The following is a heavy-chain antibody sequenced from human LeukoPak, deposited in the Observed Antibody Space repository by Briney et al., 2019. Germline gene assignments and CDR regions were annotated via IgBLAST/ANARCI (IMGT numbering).Heavy chain of an antibody. D-gene: IGHD5-12*01. CDR1: GYSFTSYW. J-gene: IGHJ6*02. CDR3: AGRGYSGYAGGFSGMDV. Sequence: GESLKISCKGSGYSFTSYWIGWVRQMPGKGLEWMGIIYPGDSDTRYSPSFQAQVTISADKSISTAYLQWSSLKASDTAMYYCAGRGYSGYAGGFSGMDVWGQGTTVTVSS. CDR2: IYPGDSDT. V-gene: IGHV5-51*01.